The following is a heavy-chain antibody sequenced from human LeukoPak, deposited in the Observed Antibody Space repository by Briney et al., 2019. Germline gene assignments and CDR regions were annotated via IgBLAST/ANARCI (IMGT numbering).Heavy chain of an antibody. CDR1: GFTFSTYT. V-gene: IGHV3-21*01. D-gene: IGHD6-19*01. J-gene: IGHJ4*02. CDR2: ISSSISYI. CDR3: ARGPSPVPGLAQYFDY. Sequence: GGSLRLSCAASGFTFSTYTMNWVRQAPGKGLEWVSSISSSISYIYYADSVKGRFTISRDNAQNPLYLQMNSLRAEDTAVYYCARGPSPVPGLAQYFDYWGQGTLVTVSS.